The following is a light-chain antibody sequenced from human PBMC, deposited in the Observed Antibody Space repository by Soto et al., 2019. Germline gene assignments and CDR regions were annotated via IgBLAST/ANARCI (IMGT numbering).Light chain of an antibody. CDR1: WSNIGKNL. V-gene: IGLV1-47*01. J-gene: IGLJ2*01. CDR3: AAWYDSPSGRV. CDR2: TND. Sequence: QSVLTQPPSASGTPGQRVTISCSGSWSNIGKNLVYWYQHHPGVAPRLLIHTNDQRPSGVPDRFSGSKSGTSASLAISGLRSEDEADYYCAAWYDSPSGRVFGGGTKLTVL.